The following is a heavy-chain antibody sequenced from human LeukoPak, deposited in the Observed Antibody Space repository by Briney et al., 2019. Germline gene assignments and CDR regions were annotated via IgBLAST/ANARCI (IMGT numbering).Heavy chain of an antibody. Sequence: PSETLSLTCAVYGESFSGYYWSWLRQPPGKGVEWIGEIIHSGSTNYNPSLKSRVTISVDTSKNQFSLKLSFVTAADTAVYYCARGGFITMVRGVKFDPWGQGTLVTVSS. J-gene: IGHJ5*02. D-gene: IGHD3-10*01. CDR1: GESFSGYY. CDR3: ARGGFITMVRGVKFDP. CDR2: IIHSGST. V-gene: IGHV4-34*01.